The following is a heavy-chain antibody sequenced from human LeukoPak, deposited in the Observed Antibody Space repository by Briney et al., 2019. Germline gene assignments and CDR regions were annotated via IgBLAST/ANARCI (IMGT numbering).Heavy chain of an antibody. Sequence: PGGSLRLSCAASGFTFSSYSMNWVRQAPGKGLEWVSYISSSSSTIYYADSVKGRFTISRDNSKNTLYLQMNSLRAEDTAVYYCAGSPDYDYVWGSYRYSPQDYWGQGTLVTVSS. CDR3: AGSPDYDYVWGSYRYSPQDY. CDR1: GFTFSSYS. V-gene: IGHV3-48*01. D-gene: IGHD3-16*02. J-gene: IGHJ4*02. CDR2: ISSSSSTI.